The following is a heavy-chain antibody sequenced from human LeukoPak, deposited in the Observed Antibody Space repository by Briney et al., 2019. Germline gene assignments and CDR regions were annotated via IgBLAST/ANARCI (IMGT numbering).Heavy chain of an antibody. CDR1: GGTFSSYA. J-gene: IGHJ3*02. CDR3: ATDSDKTDAFDI. V-gene: IGHV1-18*01. Sequence: ASVKVSYKASGGTFSSYAISWVRQAPGQGLEWMGWISAYNGNTNYAQKFQGRVTMTEDTSTDTAYMELSSLRSEDTAVYYCATDSDKTDAFDIWGQGTMVTVSS. CDR2: ISAYNGNT. D-gene: IGHD1-26*01.